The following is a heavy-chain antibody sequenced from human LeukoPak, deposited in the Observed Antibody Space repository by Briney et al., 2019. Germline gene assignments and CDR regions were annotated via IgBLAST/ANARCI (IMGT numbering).Heavy chain of an antibody. CDR3: ARGNRGYSYYYDY. J-gene: IGHJ4*02. Sequence: SETLSLTCTVSGGTISRGGYSWTWLRQPPGMDRKWIGYINDRGSTYSNPYLKGRDTISVDTSKNQFSLKLTSLTATDTAVYYCARGNRGYSYYYDYWGQGTLVTVSS. V-gene: IGHV4-30-4*08. D-gene: IGHD5-18*01. CDR2: INDRGST. CDR1: GGTISRGGYS.